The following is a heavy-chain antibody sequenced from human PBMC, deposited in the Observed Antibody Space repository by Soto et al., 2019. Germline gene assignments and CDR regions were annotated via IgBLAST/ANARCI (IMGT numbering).Heavy chain of an antibody. CDR3: AKKLGIDPFGSYGLDV. J-gene: IGHJ6*02. V-gene: IGHV1-69*01. CDR1: GGNFITLA. Sequence: QVELVQSGAEVKKPGSSVKVSCKASGGNFITLAISWVRQAPGQGLEWMGEIIPISSTTKSAHKFQDRVTISADGSSSTVHMELRSLTSEDTAIYFCAKKLGIDPFGSYGLDVWGQGTTVIVSS. D-gene: IGHD7-27*01. CDR2: IIPISSTT.